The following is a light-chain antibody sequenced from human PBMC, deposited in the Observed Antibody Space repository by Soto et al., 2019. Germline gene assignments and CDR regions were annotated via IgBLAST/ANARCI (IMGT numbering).Light chain of an antibody. CDR1: TGTVTTGHY. J-gene: IGLJ2*01. Sequence: QAVVTQAPSLTVSPGGTVTLTCAASTGTVTTGHYSCWYQQKPGQVPRTLIYETNKKHSWTPDRFSGSLIGGRAALTLSGAHPDDEADYYCLLSYSHGVVFGGGTKLTVL. CDR3: LLSYSHGVV. V-gene: IGLV7-46*01. CDR2: ETN.